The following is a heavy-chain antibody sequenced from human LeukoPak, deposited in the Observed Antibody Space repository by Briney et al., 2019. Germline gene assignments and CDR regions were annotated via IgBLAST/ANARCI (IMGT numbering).Heavy chain of an antibody. V-gene: IGHV5-51*01. Sequence: GESLKISCQGSGYDFATYWIGWVRQMPGKGLEWMGRTYPGDSDTKYSPSFQGQVTISADKSIGSAYLQWSSLKSSDTAMYYCARLPQDYYYHGMDVWGQGTTVSVS. CDR3: ARLPQDYYYHGMDV. J-gene: IGHJ6*02. CDR1: GYDFATYW. CDR2: TYPGDSDT.